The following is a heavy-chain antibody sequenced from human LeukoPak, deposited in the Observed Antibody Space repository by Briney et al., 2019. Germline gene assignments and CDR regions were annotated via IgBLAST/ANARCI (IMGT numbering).Heavy chain of an antibody. CDR1: GFTVSSNY. J-gene: IGHJ4*02. Sequence: GGSLRLSCAASGFTVSSNYMSWVRQAPGKGLEWVSVIYSGGSTYYADSVKGRFTISRDNSKNTLYLQMNSLRAEDTAVCYCARDYDILTGYYRTPFDYWGQGTLVTVSS. CDR2: IYSGGST. V-gene: IGHV3-66*01. CDR3: ARDYDILTGYYRTPFDY. D-gene: IGHD3-9*01.